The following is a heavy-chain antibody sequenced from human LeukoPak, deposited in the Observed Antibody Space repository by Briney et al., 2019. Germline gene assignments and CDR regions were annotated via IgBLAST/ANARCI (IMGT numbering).Heavy chain of an antibody. CDR1: GGSISSYY. J-gene: IGHJ6*02. V-gene: IGHV4-59*01. CDR3: ARVGGSNHYYYGMDV. Sequence: SETLSLTCTVSGGSISSYYWSWIRQPPGKGLEWIGYIYYSGSTNYNPSLKSRVTISVDTSKNQFSLKLSSVTSADTAVYYCARVGGSNHYYYGMDVWGQGTTVTVSS. CDR2: IYYSGST. D-gene: IGHD1-26*01.